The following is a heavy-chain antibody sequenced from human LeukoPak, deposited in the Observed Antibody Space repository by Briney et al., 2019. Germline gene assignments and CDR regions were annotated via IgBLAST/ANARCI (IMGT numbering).Heavy chain of an antibody. CDR1: GFTFSDYR. CDR2: INTDGRTT. Sequence: PGGSLRLSCAASGFTFSDYRMYWVRQPPGKGLVWASYINTDGRTTKYADSVRGRFTISRDNAKNSLYLQMNSLRAEDTAVYYCARIAAALDYWGQGTLVTVSS. V-gene: IGHV3-74*03. J-gene: IGHJ4*02. D-gene: IGHD2-21*01. CDR3: ARIAAALDY.